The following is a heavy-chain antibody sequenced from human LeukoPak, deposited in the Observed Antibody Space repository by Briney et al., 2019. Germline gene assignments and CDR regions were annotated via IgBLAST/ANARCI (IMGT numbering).Heavy chain of an antibody. D-gene: IGHD3-16*02. Sequence: PSETLSLTCAVYGGSFSGYYWSWIRQPPGKGLEWIGEINHSGSTNYNPSLKSRVTISVDTSKNQFSLKLSSVTAADTAVYYCARDYDYVWGSYRAPLYYFDYWGQGTPVTVSS. V-gene: IGHV4-34*01. CDR3: ARDYDYVWGSYRAPLYYFDY. CDR2: INHSGST. CDR1: GGSFSGYY. J-gene: IGHJ4*02.